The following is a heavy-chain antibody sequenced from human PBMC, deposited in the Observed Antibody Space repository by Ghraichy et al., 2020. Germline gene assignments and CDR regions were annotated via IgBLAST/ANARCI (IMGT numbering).Heavy chain of an antibody. CDR3: ARDRRYRVGWVYDGMDV. V-gene: IGHV3-7*03. Sequence: GESLNISCEASGITFSSSWMTWVRQAPGKGLKWVANIKEDGSDRYYVDFVKVRFTISRDNAKNSLFLQMNSLRTEHTTVYYCARDRRYRVGWVYDGMDVWGKGTTVTVSS. CDR1: GITFSSSW. D-gene: IGHD6-19*01. J-gene: IGHJ6*03. CDR2: IKEDGSDR.